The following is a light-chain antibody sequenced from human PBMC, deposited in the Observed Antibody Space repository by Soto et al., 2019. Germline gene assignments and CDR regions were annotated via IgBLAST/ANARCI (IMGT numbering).Light chain of an antibody. Sequence: EIVFTQSPGTLSLSPGERATLSCRASQTVSRYLAWHQQKPGQDHRLIIGDESKRATGIPARFSGSGFGTDFPLTISSLEHEDFAVYYCQQRTNGLTFGGGTKVDIK. CDR3: QQRTNGLT. J-gene: IGKJ4*01. V-gene: IGKV3-11*01. CDR1: QTVSRY. CDR2: DES.